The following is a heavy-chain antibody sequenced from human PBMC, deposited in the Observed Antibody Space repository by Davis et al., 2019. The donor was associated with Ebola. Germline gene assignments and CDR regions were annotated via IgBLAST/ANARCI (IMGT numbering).Heavy chain of an antibody. CDR2: ISSSGSTI. CDR1: GFTFSSYE. Sequence: GESLKISCAASGFTFSSYEMNWVRQAPGKGLEWVSYISSSGSTIYYADSVKGRFTISRDNAKNSLYLQMNSLRAEDTALYYCAKDIQYYYGSGSYGGYYYYYGMDVCGQGTTVTVSS. J-gene: IGHJ6*02. CDR3: AKDIQYYYGSGSYGGYYYYYGMDV. V-gene: IGHV3-48*03. D-gene: IGHD3-10*01.